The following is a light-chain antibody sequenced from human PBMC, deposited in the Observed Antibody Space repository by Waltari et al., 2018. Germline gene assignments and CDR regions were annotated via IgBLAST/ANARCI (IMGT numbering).Light chain of an antibody. CDR2: SVS. Sequence: EIVMTQSPATLSVSPGERATLSCRASQSFRSNYLAWYQQKPGQAPRLLIYSVSTRATGIPARFSGSGFGTEFTLTISSVQAEDFAVYYCQQYDNWPPLTFGQGTRLEIK. CDR3: QQYDNWPPLT. J-gene: IGKJ5*01. V-gene: IGKV3-15*01. CDR1: QSFRSN.